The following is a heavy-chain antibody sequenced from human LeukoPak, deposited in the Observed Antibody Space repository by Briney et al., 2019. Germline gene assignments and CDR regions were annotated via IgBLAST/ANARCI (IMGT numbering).Heavy chain of an antibody. V-gene: IGHV3-23*01. CDR2: ISVSGGSI. CDR3: ARDDSNYVDY. J-gene: IGHJ4*02. CDR1: GFTFSNYA. Sequence: GGSLRLSCAASGFTFSNYALHWVRQAPGKGLEWVSGISVSGGSIYYADSVTGRFTISRDNSKNTLYLQMNSLRAEDTAVYYCARDDSNYVDYWGQGTLVTVSS. D-gene: IGHD5-18*01.